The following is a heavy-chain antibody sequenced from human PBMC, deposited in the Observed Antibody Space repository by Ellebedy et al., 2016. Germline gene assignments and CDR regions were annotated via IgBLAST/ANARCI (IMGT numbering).Heavy chain of an antibody. Sequence: GESLKISCAASGFTVSSNYMSWVRQAPGKGLEWVANIKQHSSEMYYADSVKGRFTISRDDARNSLHLQMNSLRAEDTAVYYCVRDWGYFSSDRYDYWGQGTLVTVSS. CDR1: GFTVSSNY. CDR2: IKQHSSEM. V-gene: IGHV3-7*03. D-gene: IGHD3-16*01. J-gene: IGHJ4*02. CDR3: VRDWGYFSSDRYDY.